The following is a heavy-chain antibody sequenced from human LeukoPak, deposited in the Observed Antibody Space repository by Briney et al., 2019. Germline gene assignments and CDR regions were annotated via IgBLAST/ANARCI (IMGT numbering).Heavy chain of an antibody. CDR3: ARKAARTSGYDY. J-gene: IGHJ4*02. CDR1: GFTFSSYA. CDR2: IADGGETT. V-gene: IGHV3-23*01. Sequence: PGGPLRLSCAASGFTFSSYAMSWVRQAPGMGLEWVSAIADGGETTYYADSVKGRFTISRDYSKNTLYLQMNSVRAEDTAVHYCARKAARTSGYDYWGQGILVTVSS. D-gene: IGHD3-22*01.